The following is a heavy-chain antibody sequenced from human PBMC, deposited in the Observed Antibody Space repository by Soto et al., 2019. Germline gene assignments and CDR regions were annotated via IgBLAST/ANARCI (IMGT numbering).Heavy chain of an antibody. D-gene: IGHD2-15*01. CDR1: GGSISNFY. J-gene: IGHJ4*02. Sequence: SETLSLTCTVSGGSISNFYWSWIRQPPGKPLEWIGHIYHSGSTSYNPSLNSRVTISVDTSTNQFSLKLSSVTAADTAVYYCARLNDCSGGSCYWFHDHWGQGTLVTVSS. V-gene: IGHV4-59*08. CDR3: ARLNDCSGGSCYWFHDH. CDR2: IYHSGST.